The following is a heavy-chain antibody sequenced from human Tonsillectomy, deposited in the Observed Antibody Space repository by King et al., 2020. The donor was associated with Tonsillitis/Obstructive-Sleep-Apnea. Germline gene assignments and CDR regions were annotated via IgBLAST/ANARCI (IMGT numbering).Heavy chain of an antibody. CDR2: IYWDDYK. D-gene: IGHD6-19*01. V-gene: IGHV2-5*02. CDR1: GFSLSTSGVG. CDR3: AHRRIAVAGFDY. Sequence: FTLKESGPTLVKPTQTLTLTCTFSGFSLSTSGVGVGWIRQPPGKALEWLALIYWDDYKRYSPSLKSRLTITKDTSKNQVVLTMTNMDPVDTATYYCAHRRIAVAGFDYWGQGTLVTVSS. J-gene: IGHJ4*02.